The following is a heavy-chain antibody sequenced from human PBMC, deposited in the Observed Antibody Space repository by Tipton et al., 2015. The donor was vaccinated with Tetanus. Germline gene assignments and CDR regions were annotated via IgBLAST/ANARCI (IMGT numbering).Heavy chain of an antibody. J-gene: IGHJ4*02. D-gene: IGHD3-16*01. CDR2: FYYSGST. Sequence: TLSLTCTVSSGGSISSYYWTWIRQPPGKGLEWIGSFYYSGSTNYNPSLKSRVTISVDTSIDTAKTQFSLKLTSVTSADTAVYYCARGWGYQQPFFDFWGQGTLVTVSS. CDR1: GGSISSYY. CDR3: ARGWGYQQPFFDF. V-gene: IGHV4-59*01.